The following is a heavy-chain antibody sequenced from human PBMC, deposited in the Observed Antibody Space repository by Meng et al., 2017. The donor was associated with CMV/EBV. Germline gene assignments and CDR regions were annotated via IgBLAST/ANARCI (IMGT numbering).Heavy chain of an antibody. J-gene: IGHJ4*02. V-gene: IGHV4-59*01. CDR3: ARAYSSSCRVDY. CDR2: IYYSGST. D-gene: IGHD6-6*01. Sequence: SETLSLTCTVSGGSISSYYWNWIRQPPGKGLEWIGYIYYSGSTDYNPSLKSRVTISVDTSKNQFSLKLSSVTAADTAVYYCARAYSSSCRVDYWGQGTLGTVSS. CDR1: GGSISSYY.